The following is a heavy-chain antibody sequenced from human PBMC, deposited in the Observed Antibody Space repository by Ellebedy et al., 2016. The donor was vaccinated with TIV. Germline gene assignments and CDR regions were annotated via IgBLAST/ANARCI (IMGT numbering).Heavy chain of an antibody. CDR2: ISGGVGNT. V-gene: IGHV3-23*01. CDR3: AKGCGGRCYWEAY. Sequence: PGGSLRLSCAASGFTFSNYVMSWVRQAPGKGLEWVSSISGGVGNTYYADSVKGRFTISRDNSKNTLYLQMNSLRAEDTGVYYCAKGCGGRCYWEAYWGQGTLVTVSS. D-gene: IGHD2-15*01. CDR1: GFTFSNYV. J-gene: IGHJ4*02.